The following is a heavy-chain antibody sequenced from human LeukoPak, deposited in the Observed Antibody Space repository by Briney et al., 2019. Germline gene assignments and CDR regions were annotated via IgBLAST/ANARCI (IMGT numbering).Heavy chain of an antibody. CDR2: INHSGST. V-gene: IGHV4-34*01. D-gene: IGHD3-22*01. J-gene: IGHJ4*02. CDR1: GGSFSGYY. CDR3: ARDYYDSSAYQYYFDY. Sequence: SETLSLTCAVYGGSFSGYYWSWIRQPPGKGLEWIGEINHSGSTNYNPSLKSRVTISVDTSKNQFSLKLSSVTAADTAVYYCARDYYDSSAYQYYFDYWGQGALVTVSS.